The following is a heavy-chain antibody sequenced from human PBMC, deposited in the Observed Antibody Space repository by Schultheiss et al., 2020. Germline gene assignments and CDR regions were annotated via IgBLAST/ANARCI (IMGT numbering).Heavy chain of an antibody. CDR2: IYWNDDI. CDR1: GFSLSTSGVG. Sequence: SGPTLVKPTQTLTLTCTFSGFSLSTSGVGVGWIRQPPGKALEWLAVIYWNDDIRYSPSLKNRLTIMKDTSKNQVVLIMTNMDPVDTATYFCARLVVIVPSYYYIDVWGKGTTVTVSS. D-gene: IGHD2/OR15-2a*01. J-gene: IGHJ6*03. CDR3: ARLVVIVPSYYYIDV. V-gene: IGHV2-5*01.